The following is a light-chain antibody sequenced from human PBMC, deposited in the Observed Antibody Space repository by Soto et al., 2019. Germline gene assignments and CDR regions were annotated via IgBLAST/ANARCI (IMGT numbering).Light chain of an antibody. CDR2: DAS. J-gene: IGKJ1*01. V-gene: IGKV3-15*01. CDR1: QSIGRD. CDR3: QEYNTWPWT. Sequence: EIVLTQSPGTLSLSPGESATLSCRASQSIGRDFLAWFQHKPGQAPRLLIYDASTRATGIPARFTGSGSGTEFILTITSLQSEDSAVYYCQEYNTWPWTFGQGTKVEFK.